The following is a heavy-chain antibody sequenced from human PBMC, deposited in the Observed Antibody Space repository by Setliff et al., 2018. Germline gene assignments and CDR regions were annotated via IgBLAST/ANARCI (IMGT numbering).Heavy chain of an antibody. D-gene: IGHD6-19*01. CDR3: AREQWLDPPGYYYMDV. CDR2: TYIGGSA. Sequence: ASETLSLTCTVSGGSISRYYWSWIRQPAGKGLEWIGHTYIGGSANYNPSLKSRVTMSIDTSKNQFSLKLNSVTAADMAVYYCAREQWLDPPGYYYMDVWAKGTTVTVSS. CDR1: GGSISRYY. J-gene: IGHJ6*03. V-gene: IGHV4-4*07.